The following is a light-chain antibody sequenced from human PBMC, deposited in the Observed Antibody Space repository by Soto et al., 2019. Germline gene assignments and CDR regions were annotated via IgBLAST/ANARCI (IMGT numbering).Light chain of an antibody. Sequence: QSALTQPPSASGSPGQSVTFSCTGTSSDVGTYDYVSWYQQYPGKAPKLLIYGVTRRPSGVPDRFSGSKSGNTAALTVSGLQAEDEAYYYCRSYAGRSMYVFGTGTKVTVL. CDR2: GVT. CDR1: SSDVGTYDY. J-gene: IGLJ1*01. CDR3: RSYAGRSMYV. V-gene: IGLV2-8*01.